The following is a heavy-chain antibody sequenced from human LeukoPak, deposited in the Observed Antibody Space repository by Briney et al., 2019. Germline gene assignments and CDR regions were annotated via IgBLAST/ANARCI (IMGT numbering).Heavy chain of an antibody. Sequence: ASVKVSCKASGGTFSSYAISWVRQAPGQGLEWMGGIIPIFGTANYAQKFQGRVTITSDESTSTAYMELSSLRSEDTAVYYCARDLRPDYYGSGSLDYWGQGTLVTVSS. CDR3: ARDLRPDYYGSGSLDY. CDR1: GGTFSSYA. J-gene: IGHJ4*02. D-gene: IGHD3-10*01. CDR2: IIPIFGTA. V-gene: IGHV1-69*13.